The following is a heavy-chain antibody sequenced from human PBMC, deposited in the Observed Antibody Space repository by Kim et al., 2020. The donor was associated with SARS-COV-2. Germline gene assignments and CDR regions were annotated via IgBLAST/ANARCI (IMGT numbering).Heavy chain of an antibody. CDR1: GFTFSSYG. V-gene: IGHV3-30*18. CDR3: AKDPLMGELSPYYFDY. Sequence: GGSLRLSCAASGFTFSSYGMHWVRQAPGKGLEWVAVISYDGSNKYYADSVKGRFTISRDNSKNTLYLQMNSLRAEDTAVYYCAKDPLMGELSPYYFDYWGQGTLVTVSS. J-gene: IGHJ4*02. CDR2: ISYDGSNK. D-gene: IGHD3-16*02.